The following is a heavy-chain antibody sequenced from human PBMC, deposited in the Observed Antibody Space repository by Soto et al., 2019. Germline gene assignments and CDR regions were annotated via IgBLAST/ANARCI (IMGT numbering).Heavy chain of an antibody. D-gene: IGHD5-12*01. CDR3: ARADSGYDHDYCYYGLDG. CDR1: GFTFSSYS. V-gene: IGHV3-48*01. Sequence: EVQLVESGGGLVQPGGSLRLSCAASGFTFSSYSMNWVRQAPGKGLEWVSYISSSSSTIYYADSVKGRFTIPRDNAKNSLYLQMSRLRAEDTAVYCCARADSGYDHDYCYYGLDGRGQGTTVTVSS. J-gene: IGHJ6*02. CDR2: ISSSSSTI.